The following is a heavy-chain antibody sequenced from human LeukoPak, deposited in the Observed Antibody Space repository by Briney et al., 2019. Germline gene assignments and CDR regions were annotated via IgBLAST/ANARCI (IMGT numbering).Heavy chain of an antibody. CDR3: VKDRTGTYTLDY. CDR2: ISSSGSSI. Sequence: PGGSLRLSCAASGFTFINYEMNWVRQAPGQGLEWVSFISSSGSSIYYADTVKGRFTISRDNSKNTLNLQMNSLRAEDTAVYYCVKDRTGTYTLDYWGQGTLVTVSS. V-gene: IGHV3-48*03. D-gene: IGHD3-10*01. CDR1: GFTFINYE. J-gene: IGHJ4*02.